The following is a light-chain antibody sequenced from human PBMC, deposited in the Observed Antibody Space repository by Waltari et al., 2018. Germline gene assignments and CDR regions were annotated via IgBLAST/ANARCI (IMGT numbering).Light chain of an antibody. CDR2: KAS. Sequence: DIQMTQSPSTLSASVGDRVTITCRPSQSISSWLAWYQQKPGKAPKLLIDKASSLESGVPSRCSGSGSGTEFTLTISSLQPDDFATYYCQQYNSYPYTFGQGTKLEIK. CDR3: QQYNSYPYT. J-gene: IGKJ2*01. CDR1: QSISSW. V-gene: IGKV1-5*03.